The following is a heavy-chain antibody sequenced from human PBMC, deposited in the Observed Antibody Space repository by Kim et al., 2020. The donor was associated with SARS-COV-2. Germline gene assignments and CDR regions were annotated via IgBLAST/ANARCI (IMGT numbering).Heavy chain of an antibody. Sequence: SGPTLVNPTQTLTLTCTFSGFSLSTGGMCVSWIRQPPGKALEWLALIDWDDEKYYSTSLKTRLTISKDTSKNQVVLTMTNMDPVDTATYYCARAKIAVAGSDYYYYGMDVWGQGTTVTVSS. CDR1: GFSLSTGGMC. D-gene: IGHD6-19*01. J-gene: IGHJ6*02. CDR2: IDWDDEK. V-gene: IGHV2-70*01. CDR3: ARAKIAVAGSDYYYYGMDV.